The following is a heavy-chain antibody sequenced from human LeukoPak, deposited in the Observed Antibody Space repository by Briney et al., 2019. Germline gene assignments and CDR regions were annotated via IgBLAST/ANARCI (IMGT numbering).Heavy chain of an antibody. Sequence: ATVKVSFNASGYTFTAYYMHWVRQAPGQGLEWMGCINSNNGDTGYAQKFHGRVTMTRDTSISTAYMELSSLTSDDTAVYYCARDYVRNYFDPWGQGTLVTVSS. CDR2: INSNNGDT. J-gene: IGHJ5*02. CDR3: ARDYVRNYFDP. V-gene: IGHV1-2*02. D-gene: IGHD1-7*01. CDR1: GYTFTAYY.